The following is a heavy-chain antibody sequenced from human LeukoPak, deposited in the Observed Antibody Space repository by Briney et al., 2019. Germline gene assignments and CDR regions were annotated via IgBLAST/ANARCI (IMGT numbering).Heavy chain of an antibody. CDR3: ARGFMITFGGVIVIFRD. J-gene: IGHJ4*02. CDR2: INPNSGGT. Sequence: GASVKVSCKASGCTFTGYYMHWVRQAPGQGLEWMGWINPNSGGTNYAQKFQGRVTMTRDTSISTAYMELSRLRSDDTAVYYCARGFMITFGGVIVIFRDWGQGTLVTVSS. V-gene: IGHV1-2*02. D-gene: IGHD3-16*02. CDR1: GCTFTGYY.